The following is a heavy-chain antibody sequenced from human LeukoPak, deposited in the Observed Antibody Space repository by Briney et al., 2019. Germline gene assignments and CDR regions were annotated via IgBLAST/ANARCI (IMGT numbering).Heavy chain of an antibody. D-gene: IGHD6-13*01. CDR3: AKGGASSSWYPYYFDY. V-gene: IGHV1-69*04. CDR1: GGTFSSYA. Sequence: ASVKVSCKASGGTFSSYAISWVRQAPGQGLEWMGRIIPIFGIANYAQKFQGRVTITADKSTSTAYMELSSLRSEDTAVYYCAKGGASSSWYPYYFDYWGQGTLVTVSS. CDR2: IIPIFGIA. J-gene: IGHJ4*02.